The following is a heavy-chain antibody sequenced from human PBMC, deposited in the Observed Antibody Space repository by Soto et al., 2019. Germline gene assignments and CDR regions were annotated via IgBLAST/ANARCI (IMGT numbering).Heavy chain of an antibody. CDR3: ASDLGIAAEVDY. J-gene: IGHJ4*02. CDR1: GYTLTELS. Sequence: ASVKVSCKVSGYTLTELSMHWVRQAPGKGLEWMGGFDPEDGETIYAQKFQGRVTMTEDTSTDTAYMELSSLRSEDTAVYYCASDLGIAAEVDYWGQGTLVTVSS. V-gene: IGHV1-24*01. CDR2: FDPEDGET. D-gene: IGHD6-13*01.